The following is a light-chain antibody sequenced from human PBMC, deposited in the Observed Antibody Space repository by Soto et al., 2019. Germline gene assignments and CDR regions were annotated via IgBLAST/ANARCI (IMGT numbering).Light chain of an antibody. J-gene: IGKJ4*01. V-gene: IGKV3-11*01. CDR2: DAS. CDR1: QSISSY. CDR3: QQRSGWPLT. Sequence: EIVLTQSPATLSLSPGDRATLSCRASQSISSYLAWYQQKSGQAPRLLISDASNRATGVPARFSGSGSGTDFTLTISSLEPEDFAVYYCQQRSGWPLTFGGGTKVDIK.